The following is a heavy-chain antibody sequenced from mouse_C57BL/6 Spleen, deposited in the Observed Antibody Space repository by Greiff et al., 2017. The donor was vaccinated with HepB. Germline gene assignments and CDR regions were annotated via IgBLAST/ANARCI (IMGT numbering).Heavy chain of an antibody. CDR1: GFTFSSYA. CDR3: ARGAAQAGNYFDY. CDR2: ISDGGSYT. V-gene: IGHV5-4*01. Sequence: VQLKQSGGGLVKPGGSLKLSCAASGFTFSSYAMSWVRQTPEKRLEWVATISDGGSYTYYPDNVKGRFTISRDNAKNNLYLQMSHLKSEDTAMYYCARGAAQAGNYFDYWGQGTTLTVSS. J-gene: IGHJ2*01. D-gene: IGHD3-2*02.